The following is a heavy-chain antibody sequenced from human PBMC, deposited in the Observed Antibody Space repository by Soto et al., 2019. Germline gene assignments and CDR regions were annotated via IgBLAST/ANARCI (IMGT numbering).Heavy chain of an antibody. CDR3: ARLRPRYCSGGSCIDY. CDR1: GYTFTSYY. D-gene: IGHD2-15*01. V-gene: IGHV1-46*03. Sequence: ASVKVSCKASGYTFTSYYMHWVRQAPGQGLEWMGIINPSGGSTSYAQKFQGRVTMTRDTSTSTVYMELSSLRSEDTAVYYCARLRPRYCSGGSCIDYWGQGTLVTVSS. J-gene: IGHJ4*02. CDR2: INPSGGST.